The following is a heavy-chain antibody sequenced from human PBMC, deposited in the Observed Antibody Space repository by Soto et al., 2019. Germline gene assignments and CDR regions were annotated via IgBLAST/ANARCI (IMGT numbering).Heavy chain of an antibody. D-gene: IGHD2-2*01. CDR3: AREAVSAAKGWDYYYGMDV. Sequence: ASVKVSCKASGYTFTSYAMHWVRQAPGQRLEWMGWINAGNGNTKYSQKFQGRVTITRDTSASTAYMELSSLRSEDTAVYYCAREAVSAAKGWDYYYGMDVWGQGTTVTVSS. J-gene: IGHJ6*02. CDR2: INAGNGNT. V-gene: IGHV1-3*01. CDR1: GYTFTSYA.